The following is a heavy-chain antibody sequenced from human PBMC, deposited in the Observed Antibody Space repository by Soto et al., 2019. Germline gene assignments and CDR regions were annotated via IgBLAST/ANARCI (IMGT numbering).Heavy chain of an antibody. CDR2: INPNSGGT. CDR1: GYTFTGYY. CDR3: ARRYSYGKGALSY. V-gene: IGHV1-2*02. Sequence: ASVKVSCKASGYTFTGYYMHWVRQAPGQGLEWMGWINPNSGGTNYAQKFQGRVTMTRDTSISTAYMELSRLRSDDTAVYYCARRYSYGKGALSYWGQGTLVTVYS. J-gene: IGHJ4*02. D-gene: IGHD5-18*01.